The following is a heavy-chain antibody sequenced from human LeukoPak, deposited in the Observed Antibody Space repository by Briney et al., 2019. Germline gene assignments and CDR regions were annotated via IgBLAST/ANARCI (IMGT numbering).Heavy chain of an antibody. CDR3: ARDVVVTSSPDAFDI. J-gene: IGHJ3*02. Sequence: SQTLSLTCTVSGDSISSRGYHWTWIRQHPGKGLEWTGCLSYSDTTYYNPTHKHRLTISADTYNNLFSLNLSTVTASHTAVYYCARDVVVTSSPDAFDIWGQGTMVTVSS. CDR2: LSYSDTT. CDR1: GDSISSRGYH. V-gene: IGHV4-31*03. D-gene: IGHD2-15*01.